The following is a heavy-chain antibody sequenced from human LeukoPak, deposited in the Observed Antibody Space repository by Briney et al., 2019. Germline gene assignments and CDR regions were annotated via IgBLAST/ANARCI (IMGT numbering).Heavy chain of an antibody. CDR3: ARVAFLEWQYLYYFDY. J-gene: IGHJ4*02. D-gene: IGHD3-3*02. V-gene: IGHV3-21*01. CDR2: ISSSSSYI. CDR1: GFTFSSYS. Sequence: GGSLRLSCAAPGFTFSSYSMNWVRQAPGKGLEWVSSISSSSSYIYYADSVKGRFTISRDNAKNSLYLQMNSLRAEDTAVYYCARVAFLEWQYLYYFDYWGQGTLVTVSS.